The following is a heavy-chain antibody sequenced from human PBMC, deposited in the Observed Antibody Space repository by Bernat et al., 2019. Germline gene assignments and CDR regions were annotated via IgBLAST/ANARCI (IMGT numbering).Heavy chain of an antibody. CDR1: GFTFSSYA. CDR3: ARAIMTPWSPFDI. CDR2: ISGSGGST. V-gene: IGHV3-23*01. D-gene: IGHD3-16*01. J-gene: IGHJ3*02. Sequence: EVQLLESGGGLVQPGGSLRLSCAASGFTFSSYAMSWVRQAPGKGLEWVSAISGSGGSTYYADSVKGRFTISRDNSKNTLYLQMNSQRAEDTAVYYCARAIMTPWSPFDIWGQGTMVTVSS.